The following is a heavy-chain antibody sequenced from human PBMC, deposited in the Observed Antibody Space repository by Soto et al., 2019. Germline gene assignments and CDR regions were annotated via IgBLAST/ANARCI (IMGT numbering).Heavy chain of an antibody. CDR3: ARNGQQLVLDY. Sequence: QVQLVESGGGVVQPGRSLRLSCAASGFTFSSYGMHWVRQAPGKGLEWVAVIWYDGSNKYYADSVKGRFTISRDNSKNTLYLQMNSLRAEDTAVYYCARNGQQLVLDYWGQGTLVTVSS. V-gene: IGHV3-33*01. CDR1: GFTFSSYG. D-gene: IGHD6-13*01. CDR2: IWYDGSNK. J-gene: IGHJ4*02.